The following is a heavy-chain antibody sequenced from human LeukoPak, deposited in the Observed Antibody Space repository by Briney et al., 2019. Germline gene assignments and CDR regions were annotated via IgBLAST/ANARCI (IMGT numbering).Heavy chain of an antibody. Sequence: PSETLSLTCAVYGGSFSGYYWSWIRQPPGKGLEWIGEINHSGSTNYNPSLKSRVTISVDTSKNQFSLKLSSVTAADTAVYYCARFPWTYSYGRGRAFDIWGQGTMVTVSS. CDR3: ARFPWTYSYGRGRAFDI. CDR2: INHSGST. J-gene: IGHJ3*02. V-gene: IGHV4-34*01. CDR1: GGSFSGYY. D-gene: IGHD5-18*01.